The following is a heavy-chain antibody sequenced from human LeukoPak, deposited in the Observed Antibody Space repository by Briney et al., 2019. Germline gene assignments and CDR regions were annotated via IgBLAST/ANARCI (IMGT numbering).Heavy chain of an antibody. V-gene: IGHV3-53*01. CDR1: GSPVSGNS. J-gene: IGHJ4*02. D-gene: IGHD4-23*01. CDR3: ARVSPGGNSFDY. CDR2: IYSGGST. Sequence: GGPLSFCGAASGSPVSGNSLTWFGQPPGRGLEWVSVIYSGGSTYYADSVKGRFTISRDNSKNTLYLQTNSLRAEDTAVYYCARVSPGGNSFDYWGQGTLVTVSS.